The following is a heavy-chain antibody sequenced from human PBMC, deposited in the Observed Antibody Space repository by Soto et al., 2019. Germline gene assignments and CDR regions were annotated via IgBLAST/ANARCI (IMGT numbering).Heavy chain of an antibody. V-gene: IGHV1-2*02. CDR1: GYTFTGYY. CDR2: INSNSGGT. D-gene: IGHD2-2*01. J-gene: IGHJ6*03. CDR3: TRGSQLFKLRAYYMDV. Sequence: ASVKVSCKTSGYTFTGYYMHWVRQAPGQGLEWMGWINSNSGGTNYAQKFQSRVTVTRDTSINTAYMELNRLISDDTAAYYFTRGSQLFKLRAYYMDVWGKGAKVTVSS.